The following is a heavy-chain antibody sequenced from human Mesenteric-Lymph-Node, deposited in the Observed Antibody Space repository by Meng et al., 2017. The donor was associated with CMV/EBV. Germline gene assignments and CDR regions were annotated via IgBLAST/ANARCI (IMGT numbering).Heavy chain of an antibody. CDR2: IGGSGAIT. V-gene: IGHV3-23*01. J-gene: IGHJ4*02. CDR3: ARLPYDYVWGSYRPYHFDY. Sequence: TFTDYAMYWVRQAPGKGLEWVSTIGGSGAITYYADSVKGRFTISRDNSENTVYLQMSSLGAEDTAVYYCARLPYDYVWGSYRPYHFDYWGRGTLVTVSS. CDR1: TFTDYA. D-gene: IGHD3-16*02.